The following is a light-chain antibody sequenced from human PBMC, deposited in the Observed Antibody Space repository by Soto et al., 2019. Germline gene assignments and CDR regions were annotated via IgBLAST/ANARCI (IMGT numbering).Light chain of an antibody. CDR3: PQTYSDPT. CDR1: RNIDTY. J-gene: IGKJ1*01. V-gene: IGKV1-39*01. CDR2: ASS. Sequence: DIQMTQSPSFLSASVGDSVTITCRASRNIDTYLSWYQQNLGKAPNLLIYASSSLQTGVPSRFSGSGSGTEFTLTITSLQPEDFATYYCPQTYSDPTFGQGTKVDIK.